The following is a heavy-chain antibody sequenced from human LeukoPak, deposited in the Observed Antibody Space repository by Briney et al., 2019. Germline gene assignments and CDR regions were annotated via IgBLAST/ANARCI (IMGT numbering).Heavy chain of an antibody. J-gene: IGHJ4*02. Sequence: SETLSLTCTVSGGSISSSSYYWGWIRQPPGKGLEWIGSIYYSGSTYYNPSLKSRVTISVDTSKNQFSLKLSSVTAADTAVYYCARVTYYDILTGYLPYFDYWGQGTLVTVSS. CDR1: GGSISSSSYY. CDR3: ARVTYYDILTGYLPYFDY. V-gene: IGHV4-39*07. CDR2: IYYSGST. D-gene: IGHD3-9*01.